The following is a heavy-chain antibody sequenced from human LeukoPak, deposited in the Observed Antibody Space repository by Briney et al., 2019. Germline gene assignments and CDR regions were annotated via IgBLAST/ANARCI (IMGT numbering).Heavy chain of an antibody. Sequence: ASVKVSCKASGYTFTSYDINWVRQATGQGLEWMGWMNPNSGNTGYAQKFQGRVTMTRNTSISTAHMELSSLRSEDTAVYYCARTPTRNYDFWSGDAFDIWGQGTMVTVSS. J-gene: IGHJ3*02. V-gene: IGHV1-8*01. CDR3: ARTPTRNYDFWSGDAFDI. CDR2: MNPNSGNT. CDR1: GYTFTSYD. D-gene: IGHD3-3*01.